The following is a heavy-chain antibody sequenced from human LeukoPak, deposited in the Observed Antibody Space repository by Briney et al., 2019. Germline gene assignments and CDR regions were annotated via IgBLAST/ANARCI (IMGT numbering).Heavy chain of an antibody. CDR2: INHSGST. CDR3: ARQERWFDP. V-gene: IGHV4-34*01. J-gene: IGHJ5*02. D-gene: IGHD1-26*01. Sequence: SETLSLTCAVYAGSFSNYYWSWVRQPPGKGLEWIGEINHSGSTNYNPSLKSRVTISVDTSKNQFSLKLSSVTAADTAMYYCARQERWFDPWGQGTLVTVSS. CDR1: AGSFSNYY.